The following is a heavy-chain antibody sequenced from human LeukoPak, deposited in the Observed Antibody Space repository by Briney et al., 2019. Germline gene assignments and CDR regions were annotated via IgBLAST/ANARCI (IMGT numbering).Heavy chain of an antibody. J-gene: IGHJ4*02. CDR1: GGSFSGYY. D-gene: IGHD3-3*01. CDR2: INHSGST. Sequence: SETLSLTCAVYGGSFSGYYWSWIRQPPGKGLEWIGEINHSGSTNYNPSLKSRVTISVDTSKNQFSLKLSSVTAAATAVYYCALKNGYYDFWSGYRSGFDYWGQGTLVTVSS. V-gene: IGHV4-34*01. CDR3: ALKNGYYDFWSGYRSGFDY.